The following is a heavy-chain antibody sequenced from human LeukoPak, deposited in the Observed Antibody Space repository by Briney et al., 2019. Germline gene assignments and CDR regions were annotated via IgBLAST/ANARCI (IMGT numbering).Heavy chain of an antibody. CDR3: AREFTMIEAFDI. CDR1: GFTFSSYA. V-gene: IGHV3-30*01. Sequence: GGSLRLSYAASGFTFSSYAMHWVRQAPGKGLEWVAVISYDGSNKYYADSVKGRFTISRDNSKNTLYLQMNSLRAEDTAVYYCAREFTMIEAFDIWGQGTMVTVSS. D-gene: IGHD3-22*01. CDR2: ISYDGSNK. J-gene: IGHJ3*02.